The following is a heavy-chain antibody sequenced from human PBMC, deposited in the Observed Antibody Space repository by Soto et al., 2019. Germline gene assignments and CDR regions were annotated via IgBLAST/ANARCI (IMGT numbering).Heavy chain of an antibody. V-gene: IGHV4-31*02. CDR3: ARSVHYYDSSGYYLDYYGMDV. Sequence: SETLSLTCTVSGGSISSGGYYWSWIRQHPGKGLEWIGYIYYSGSTYYNPSLKSRVTVSVDTSKNQFSLKLSSVTAADTAVYYCARSVHYYDSSGYYLDYYGMDVWGQGTTVTVSS. CDR2: IYYSGST. J-gene: IGHJ6*02. CDR1: GGSISSGGYY. D-gene: IGHD3-22*01.